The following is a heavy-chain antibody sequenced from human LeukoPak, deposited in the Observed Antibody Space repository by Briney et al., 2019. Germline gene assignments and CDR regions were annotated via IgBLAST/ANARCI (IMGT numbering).Heavy chain of an antibody. Sequence: PGGSLRLSCAASGFTFSSYSMNWVRQAPGKGLEWVSYIRTSSGPIHYADSVRGRFTISRDNSKSTLSLQMNSLRAEDTAIYYCATYRQVLLPFESWGQGTLVTVSS. V-gene: IGHV3-48*01. CDR3: ATYRQVLLPFES. D-gene: IGHD2-8*02. CDR1: GFTFSSYS. CDR2: IRTSSGPI. J-gene: IGHJ4*02.